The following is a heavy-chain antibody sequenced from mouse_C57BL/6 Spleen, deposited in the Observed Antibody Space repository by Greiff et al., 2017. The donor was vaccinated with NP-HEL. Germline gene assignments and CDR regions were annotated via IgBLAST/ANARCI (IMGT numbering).Heavy chain of an antibody. CDR3: ASWVGPRGGAMDY. CDR2: IYPGDGDT. D-gene: IGHD4-1*01. V-gene: IGHV1-82*01. Sequence: QVQLQQSGPELVKPGASVKISCKASGYAFSSSWMNWVKQRPGKGLEWIGRIYPGDGDTNYNGKFTGKATLTADKSSSTAYMQLSSLTSEDSAVYFCASWVGPRGGAMDYWGQGTSVTVSS. J-gene: IGHJ4*01. CDR1: GYAFSSSW.